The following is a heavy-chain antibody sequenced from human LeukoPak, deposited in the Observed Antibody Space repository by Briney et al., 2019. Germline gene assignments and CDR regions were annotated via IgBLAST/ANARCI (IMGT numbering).Heavy chain of an antibody. CDR3: ARVDTAMVAGGSDY. D-gene: IGHD5-18*01. Sequence: GASVKVSCKASGYSFTGYYMHWVRQAPGQGLEWMGWINPNSGGTKYAQKFKGRVTMTRDTSISTAYMELSRLRSDDTAVYYCARVDTAMVAGGSDYWGQGTLVTVSS. CDR1: GYSFTGYY. V-gene: IGHV1-2*02. CDR2: INPNSGGT. J-gene: IGHJ4*02.